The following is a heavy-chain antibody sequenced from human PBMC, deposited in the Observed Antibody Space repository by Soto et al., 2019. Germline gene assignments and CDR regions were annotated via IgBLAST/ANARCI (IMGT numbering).Heavy chain of an antibody. D-gene: IGHD6-6*01. CDR1: GYTFTSYD. V-gene: IGHV1-8*01. Sequence: GASVKVSCKASGYTFTSYDINWVRHATGQGLEWMGWMNPNSGNTGYAQKFQGRVTMTRNTSISTAYMELSSLRSEDTAVYYCARSPGEYSSSTFDYWGQGTLVTVSS. CDR3: ARSPGEYSSSTFDY. J-gene: IGHJ4*02. CDR2: MNPNSGNT.